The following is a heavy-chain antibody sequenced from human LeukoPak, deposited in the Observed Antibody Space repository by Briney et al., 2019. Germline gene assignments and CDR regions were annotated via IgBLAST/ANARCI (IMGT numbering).Heavy chain of an antibody. D-gene: IGHD5-18*01. J-gene: IGHJ4*02. CDR1: GFILNNHA. CDR3: AKNVMVKRYIDY. Sequence: GGSLRLSCAASGFILNNHAMTWVRQAPGKGLQWISVISGSGRTIEYEDSVKGRFTISRDNSKNTVSLQMNNLRVEDTAIYYCAKNVMVKRYIDYWGQGTPVTVSS. V-gene: IGHV3-23*01. CDR2: ISGSGRTI.